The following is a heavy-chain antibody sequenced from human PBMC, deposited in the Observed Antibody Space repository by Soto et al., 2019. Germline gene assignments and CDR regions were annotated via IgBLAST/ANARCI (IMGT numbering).Heavy chain of an antibody. Sequence: QVQLVQSGAEVKKPGASVKVSCKASGYTFTSYYMHWVRQAPGLGVEWMGIINPSGGSTSYAQKFQGSVTLTRYKSTSRVYMELSSLRSEDTAVYDCASHLGVVVAEYSYYYGMDVCGQGTKVTVSS. J-gene: IGHJ6*02. V-gene: IGHV1-46*01. CDR3: ASHLGVVVAEYSYYYGMDV. D-gene: IGHD2-15*01. CDR1: GYTFTSYY. CDR2: INPSGGST.